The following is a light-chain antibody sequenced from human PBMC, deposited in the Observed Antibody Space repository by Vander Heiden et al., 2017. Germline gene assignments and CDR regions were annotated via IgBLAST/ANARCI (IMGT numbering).Light chain of an antibody. CDR2: AAS. V-gene: IGKV1-39*01. J-gene: IGKJ4*01. Sequence: DIQITHSPSSLSASVGARVTITCRASQSISSNLNWYQQKRGKATKLLIYAASRLQSGVPSRFSGSASGTDFTLTISMLHPEDFATYYCQRRDDTLLAFGGRTRVEMK. CDR1: QSISSN. CDR3: QRRDDTLLA.